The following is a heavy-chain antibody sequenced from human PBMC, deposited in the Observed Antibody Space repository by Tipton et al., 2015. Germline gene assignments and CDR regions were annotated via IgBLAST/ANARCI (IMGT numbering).Heavy chain of an antibody. J-gene: IGHJ4*02. Sequence: LSLTCSVSSDSTSKYYWSWIRQPPGKELEWIGYIQYSGSTNYNPSLKSRVTISVDTSKTQFSLKMSSVTASDTAVYYCARARGRHGGLFDSWGQGILVTVSS. CDR2: IQYSGST. CDR1: SDSTSKYY. CDR3: ARARGRHGGLFDS. V-gene: IGHV4-59*01. D-gene: IGHD4-23*01.